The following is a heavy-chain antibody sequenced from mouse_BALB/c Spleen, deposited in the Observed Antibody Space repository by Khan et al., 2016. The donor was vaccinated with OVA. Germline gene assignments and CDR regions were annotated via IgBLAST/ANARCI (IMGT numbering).Heavy chain of an antibody. CDR3: ARDYHYYVSRVAMDN. V-gene: IGHV1-4*01. D-gene: IGHD1-2*01. J-gene: IGHJ4*01. CDR2: IIPSTVYT. Sequence: QVQLKESGAELARPGASVKMSCKASGYTFTSYTMHWVKQRPGQGLEWIGYIIPSTVYTNYNQKFKDKATLTADKSSSTAYMQLSSLTSEDSAVYSCARDYHYYVSRVAMDNWGQGTSVTVSS. CDR1: GYTFTSYT.